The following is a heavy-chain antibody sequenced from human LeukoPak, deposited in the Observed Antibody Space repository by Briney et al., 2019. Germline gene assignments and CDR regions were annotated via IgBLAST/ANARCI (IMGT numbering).Heavy chain of an antibody. D-gene: IGHD2-15*01. Sequence: PGGSLRLSCAASGFTFSSYSMNWVRQAPGKGLEWVSSISSSSSYIYYADSVKGRFTISRDNAKNSLYLQMNSLRAEDTAVYYCARLYCSGDSCYVPALYYGMDVWGKGTTVTVSS. V-gene: IGHV3-21*01. CDR1: GFTFSSYS. CDR3: ARLYCSGDSCYVPALYYGMDV. J-gene: IGHJ6*04. CDR2: ISSSSSYI.